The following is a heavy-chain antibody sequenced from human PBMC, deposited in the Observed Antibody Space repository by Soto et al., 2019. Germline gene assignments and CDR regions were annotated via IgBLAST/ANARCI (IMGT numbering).Heavy chain of an antibody. CDR2: IYYSGST. CDR1: GGSISSGGYY. Sequence: QVQLQESGPGLVKPSQTLSLTCTVSGGSISSGGYYWSWIRQHPGKGLEWIGYIYYSGSTYYNPYLKTRVTISVDTSKNQFSLKLSFVTAADTAVYYCARVKRATGARLWEYWGQGTLVIVSS. CDR3: ARVKRATGARLWEY. V-gene: IGHV4-31*03. D-gene: IGHD5-12*01. J-gene: IGHJ4*02.